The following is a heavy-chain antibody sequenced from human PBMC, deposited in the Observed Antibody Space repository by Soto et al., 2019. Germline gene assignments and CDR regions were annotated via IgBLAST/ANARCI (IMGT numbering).Heavy chain of an antibody. CDR3: AKGQHCSTTSCYFYFYGMDV. D-gene: IGHD2-2*01. Sequence: QVQLVESGGGVVQPGRSLRLSCAASGFIFNTYGMHWVRQAPGKGLEWVAVISYDGSNKYYAGSVKVRLTISRDNSNNTLYQQMNSLRAEDTAVYYCAKGQHCSTTSCYFYFYGMDVWGQGTKVAVSS. J-gene: IGHJ6*02. V-gene: IGHV3-30*18. CDR2: ISYDGSNK. CDR1: GFIFNTYG.